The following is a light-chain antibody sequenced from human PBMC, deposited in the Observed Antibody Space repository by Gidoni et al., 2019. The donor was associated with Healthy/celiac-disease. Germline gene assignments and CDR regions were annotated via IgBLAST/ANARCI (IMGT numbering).Light chain of an antibody. J-gene: IGKJ4*01. V-gene: IGKV1-12*01. CDR1: QGISSW. Sequence: DIQMTQSPSSVSASVGDRVTITCRASQGISSWLAWYPQKPGKAPKHLIYAASSLQSGVPSRFSGIGSGIEFTLTISSLQPEDFATYYCQQANSFPLTFXGXTKVEIK. CDR3: QQANSFPLT. CDR2: AAS.